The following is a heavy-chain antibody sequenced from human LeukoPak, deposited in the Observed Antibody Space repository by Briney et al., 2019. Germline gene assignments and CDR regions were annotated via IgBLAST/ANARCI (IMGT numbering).Heavy chain of an antibody. CDR2: INPNSGGT. Sequence: ASAKVSCKASGYTFTGYYMHWVRQAPGQGLEWMGWINPNSGGTNYAQKFQGRVTMTRDTSISTAYMELSRLRSDDTAVYYCASPLSYYDSSGYDYWGQGTLVTVSS. CDR3: ASPLSYYDSSGYDY. D-gene: IGHD3-22*01. V-gene: IGHV1-2*02. J-gene: IGHJ4*02. CDR1: GYTFTGYY.